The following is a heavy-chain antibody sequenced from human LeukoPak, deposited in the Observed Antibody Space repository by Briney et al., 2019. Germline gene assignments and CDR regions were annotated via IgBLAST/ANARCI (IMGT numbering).Heavy chain of an antibody. J-gene: IGHJ4*02. D-gene: IGHD3-10*01. Sequence: PSETLSLTCTVSGGSISSSSNYWGWIRQPAGKGLEWIGSIYHSGSTYYNPSLKSRVTISVDTSKNQFPLKLSSVTAADTAVYYCARTYYYGSGLFDYWGQGTLVTVSS. CDR1: GGSISSSSNY. CDR3: ARTYYYGSGLFDY. V-gene: IGHV4-39*06. CDR2: IYHSGST.